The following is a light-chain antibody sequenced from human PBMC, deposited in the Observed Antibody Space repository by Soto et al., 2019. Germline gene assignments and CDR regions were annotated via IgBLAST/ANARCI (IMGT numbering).Light chain of an antibody. Sequence: DIVMTQSPDSLAVSLGERATINCKSSQSVLYSSNNKNYFAWYQQKPGQPPKLLIYWASTRESGVPDRFSGSGSGTDFTLTISSLQAEDVAVYYYQQYYISPFTFGPGTKVDIK. V-gene: IGKV4-1*01. CDR1: QSVLYSSNNKNY. CDR2: WAS. CDR3: QQYYISPFT. J-gene: IGKJ3*01.